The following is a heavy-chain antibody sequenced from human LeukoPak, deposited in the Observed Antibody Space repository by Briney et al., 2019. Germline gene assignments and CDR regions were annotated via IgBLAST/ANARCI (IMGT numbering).Heavy chain of an antibody. CDR2: INPNSGGT. D-gene: IGHD1-14*01. J-gene: IGHJ6*02. Sequence: GASVKVSCKASGYTFTGYYMHWVRQAPGQGLEWMGWINPNSGGTNYAQKFQGWVTMTRDTSISTAYMELSRLRSDDTAVYYCARDGRNLRNPDYYYYYGMDVWGQGTTVTVSS. V-gene: IGHV1-2*04. CDR3: ARDGRNLRNPDYYYYYGMDV. CDR1: GYTFTGYY.